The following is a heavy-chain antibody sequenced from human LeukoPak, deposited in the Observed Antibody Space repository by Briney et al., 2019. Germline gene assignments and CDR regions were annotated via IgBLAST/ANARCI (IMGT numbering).Heavy chain of an antibody. J-gene: IGHJ4*02. Sequence: GGSLRLSCAASGFTFSSYSMNWVRQAPGKGLEWVSYISSSSSTIYYAGSVKGRFAISRDNAKNSLFLQMNSLRAEDTAVYYCARSRGSSGSYPFDYWGQGTLVTVSS. D-gene: IGHD1-26*01. CDR1: GFTFSSYS. CDR2: ISSSSSTI. CDR3: ARSRGSSGSYPFDY. V-gene: IGHV3-48*01.